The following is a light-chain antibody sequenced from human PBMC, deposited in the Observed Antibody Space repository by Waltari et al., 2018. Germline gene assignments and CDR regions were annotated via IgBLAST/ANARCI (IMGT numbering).Light chain of an antibody. CDR2: GAS. Sequence: EIVLTQSPGTLSLSPGERATPSCRASQSVSSSYLAWYQQKPGQAPRLLIYGASSRATGIPDRFSGSGSGTDFTLTISRLEPEDFAVYYCQQYGSSPPHLYTFGQGTKLEIK. V-gene: IGKV3-20*01. CDR1: QSVSSSY. CDR3: QQYGSSPPHLYT. J-gene: IGKJ2*01.